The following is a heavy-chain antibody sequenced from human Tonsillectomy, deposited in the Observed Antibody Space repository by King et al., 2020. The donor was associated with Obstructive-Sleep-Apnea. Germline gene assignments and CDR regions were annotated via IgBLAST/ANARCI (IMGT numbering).Heavy chain of an antibody. CDR1: GDSINSYY. CDR3: ARDRSHYDSSNFYPYGMDV. D-gene: IGHD3-22*01. Sequence: QLQESGPGLVKPSETLSLTCTVSGDSINSYYWSWIRQPPGKGLEWIGYIYYSGGTNYNPSLKSRVTIAVDTSKTQFSLKLSSVTAADPAVYFCARDRSHYDSSNFYPYGMDVWGQGTTFTVSS. V-gene: IGHV4-59*01. CDR2: IYYSGGT. J-gene: IGHJ6*02.